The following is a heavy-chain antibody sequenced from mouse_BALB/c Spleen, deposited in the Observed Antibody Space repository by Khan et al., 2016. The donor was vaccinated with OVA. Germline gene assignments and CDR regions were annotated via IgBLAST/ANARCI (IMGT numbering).Heavy chain of an antibody. Sequence: VQLQESGPELVRPGVSVKISCKGSGYTFTDYAMYWVKQSPAKSLEWIGLISTYSGNTNYNQNFKGKATMTVDKSSSTAYMELARLTSEDSAIYSCARPAYDGYYDYWGQGTTLTVSS. V-gene: IGHV1S137*01. D-gene: IGHD2-3*01. CDR2: ISTYSGNT. J-gene: IGHJ2*01. CDR3: ARPAYDGYYDY. CDR1: GYTFTDYA.